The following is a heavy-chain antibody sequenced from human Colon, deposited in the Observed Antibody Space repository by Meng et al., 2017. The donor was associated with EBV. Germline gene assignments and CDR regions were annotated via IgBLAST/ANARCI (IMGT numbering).Heavy chain of an antibody. V-gene: IGHV4-39*01. CDR1: GGSISSSRYY. Sequence: QLRLQESGPGLVKLSETLSLTYTVSGGSISSSRYYWGWVRQPPGKGLQWIGTIYHSGSTSYNPSLQSRVTMFVDTSKNQFSLMLTSVTATDTAVYYCARRRGGSGRDCWGQGTLVTVSS. D-gene: IGHD3-10*01. CDR2: IYHSGST. CDR3: ARRRGGSGRDC. J-gene: IGHJ4*02.